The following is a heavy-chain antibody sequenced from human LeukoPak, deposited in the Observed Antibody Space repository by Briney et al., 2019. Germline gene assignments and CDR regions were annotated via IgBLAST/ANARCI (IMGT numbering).Heavy chain of an antibody. J-gene: IGHJ3*02. CDR1: GFTFSSYS. CDR3: ARGTTSCCNDAFDI. CDR2: ISSSSYI. Sequence: GGSLRLSCAASGFTFSSYSMNWVRQAPGKGLEWVSSISSSSYIYYADSVKGRFTISRDNAKNSLYLQMNSLRAEDTAVYYCARGTTSCCNDAFDIWGQGTMVTVSS. D-gene: IGHD2-2*01. V-gene: IGHV3-21*01.